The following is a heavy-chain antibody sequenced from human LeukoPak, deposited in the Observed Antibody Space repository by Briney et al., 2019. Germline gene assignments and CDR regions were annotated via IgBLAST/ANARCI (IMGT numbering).Heavy chain of an antibody. CDR2: ISGSGGST. J-gene: IGHJ4*02. Sequence: PGGSLRLSCAASGFTFSSYAMSWVRQAPGKGLEWVSAISGSGGSTYYADSVKGRSTISRDNSKNTLYLQMSSLRAEDTAVYYCAKVNGSSWYKPVDYWGQGTLVTVSS. D-gene: IGHD6-13*01. CDR3: AKVNGSSWYKPVDY. CDR1: GFTFSSYA. V-gene: IGHV3-23*01.